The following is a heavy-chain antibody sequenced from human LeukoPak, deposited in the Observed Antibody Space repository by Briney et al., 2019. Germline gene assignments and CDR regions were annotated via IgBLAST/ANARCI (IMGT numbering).Heavy chain of an antibody. V-gene: IGHV3-23*01. CDR3: AKYTMVRGVPDYFDY. J-gene: IGHJ4*02. CDR2: ISGSGGST. CDR1: GFTFSSYA. D-gene: IGHD3-10*01. Sequence: GGSLRLSCAASGFTFSSYAMSWVRQAPGKGLEWVSAISGSGGSTYYADSVKGRFTISRDNSKNTLYLQMNSLRAEDTAVYYCAKYTMVRGVPDYFDYWGQGTLVTVSS.